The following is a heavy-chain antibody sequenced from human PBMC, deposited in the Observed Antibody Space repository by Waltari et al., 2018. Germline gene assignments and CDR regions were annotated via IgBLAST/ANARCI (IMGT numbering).Heavy chain of an antibody. D-gene: IGHD6-6*01. CDR1: GDAFDTYG. CDR3: ARDADSSSFSQSDY. CDR2: ISPYNGNT. Sequence: QVQLVQSGTAMKKPGASVKVSCKASGDAFDTYGFTWVRPAPGQRLEWMGWISPYNGNTNYAQNFQGRVTITADKSTSTAYMELSSLRSEDTAVYYCARDADSSSFSQSDYWGQGTLVTVSS. V-gene: IGHV1-18*01. J-gene: IGHJ4*02.